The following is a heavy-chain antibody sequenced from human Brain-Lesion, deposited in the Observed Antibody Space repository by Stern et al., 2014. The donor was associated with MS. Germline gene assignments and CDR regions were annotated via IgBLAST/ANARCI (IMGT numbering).Heavy chain of an antibody. V-gene: IGHV3-21*05. Sequence: EVQLEESGGGLVKPGGSLRLSCAASGFTFSDSSMFWVRQAPGKGLEWVSCLSSNQNYINYADSVKGRFTISRENARNSLDLQMNSLRVEDTAVYYCATVSPYTSSWYPFFDNWGQGTRVTVSS. J-gene: IGHJ4*02. CDR1: GFTFSDSS. CDR2: LSSNQNYI. D-gene: IGHD6-13*01. CDR3: ATVSPYTSSWYPFFDN.